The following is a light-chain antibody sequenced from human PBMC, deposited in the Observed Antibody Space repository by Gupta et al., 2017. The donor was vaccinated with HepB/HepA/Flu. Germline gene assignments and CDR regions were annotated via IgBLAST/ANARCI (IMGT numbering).Light chain of an antibody. CDR1: SSDIGTYDV. V-gene: IGLV2-23*02. Sequence: QSALTQPASVSGSPGQSLTLSCTGTSSDIGTYDVVSWYQQHPGKAPTLIIYEVKNRPSGISSRFSGSKSGNTASLTISGLQTEDEADYYCCSYTSTTPVVFGGGT. CDR3: CSYTSTTPVV. CDR2: EVK. J-gene: IGLJ2*01.